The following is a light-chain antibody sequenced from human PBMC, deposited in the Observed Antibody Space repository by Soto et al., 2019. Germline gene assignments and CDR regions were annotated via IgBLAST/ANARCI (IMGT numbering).Light chain of an antibody. CDR3: QSWDGSMVV. CDR2: QDT. Sequence: SYELTQPPSVSVSPGQTVNISCSGDQLGKRYASWYQQRPGQSPLLVIYQDTKRPSGIPDRFSASNSGNTATLTISGTQTMDEADFYCQSWDGSMVVFGGGTKLTVL. CDR1: QLGKRY. J-gene: IGLJ2*01. V-gene: IGLV3-1*01.